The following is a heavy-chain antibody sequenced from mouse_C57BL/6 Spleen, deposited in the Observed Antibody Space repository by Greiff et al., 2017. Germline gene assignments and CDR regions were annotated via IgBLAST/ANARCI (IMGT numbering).Heavy chain of an antibody. D-gene: IGHD1-1*01. J-gene: IGHJ4*01. V-gene: IGHV2-2*01. Sequence: VQLMESGPGLVQPSQCLSITCTASGFSFTSYGVHWVRQSPGKGLEWLGVIWSGGSTDYYAAFISRLSIIKDNSKSKVFFKMISLQADDTAIYYCARTLWFTTVAYAMDYWGQGTSVTVSS. CDR3: ARTLWFTTVAYAMDY. CDR1: GFSFTSYG. CDR2: IWSGGST.